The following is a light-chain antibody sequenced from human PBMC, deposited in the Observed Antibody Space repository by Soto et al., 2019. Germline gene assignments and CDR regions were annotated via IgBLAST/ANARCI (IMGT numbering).Light chain of an antibody. CDR1: RTVDSTY. CDR2: AVS. Sequence: EIVMTQSPATLSLSPGERATISCRASRTVDSTYLAWYQQKPGQAPRLLIYAVSTRATGIPDRFSGSGSGTDFTLTISRLEPEDFAVYHCQQYVSSSRTFGQGTKVDIK. CDR3: QQYVSSSRT. J-gene: IGKJ1*01. V-gene: IGKV3-20*01.